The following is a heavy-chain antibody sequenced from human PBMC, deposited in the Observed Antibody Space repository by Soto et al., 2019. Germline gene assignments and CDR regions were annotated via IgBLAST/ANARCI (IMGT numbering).Heavy chain of an antibody. CDR1: GFTFSSYA. Sequence: GGSLRLSCAASGFTFSSYAMHWVRQAPCKGLEWVAVISYDGSNKYYADSVKGRFTISRDNSKNTLYLQMNSLRAEDTSVYYCARSDSSGYTGRYYFDYWGQGTLVTVSS. J-gene: IGHJ4*02. D-gene: IGHD3-22*01. CDR3: ARSDSSGYTGRYYFDY. CDR2: ISYDGSNK. V-gene: IGHV3-30-3*01.